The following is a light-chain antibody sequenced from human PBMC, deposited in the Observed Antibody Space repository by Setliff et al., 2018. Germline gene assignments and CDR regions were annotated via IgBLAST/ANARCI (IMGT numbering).Light chain of an antibody. Sequence: QSVLTQPVSVSGSPGQSITISCTGTSSDVGGYDYVSWYQQHPGKAPKLMIYDVSKRPSGVSNRFSGSKSGNTASLTISGLQAEDEADYYCSSYTSSSTPYVFGTGTKVTVL. CDR3: SSYTSSSTPYV. CDR2: DVS. V-gene: IGLV2-14*01. J-gene: IGLJ1*01. CDR1: SSDVGGYDY.